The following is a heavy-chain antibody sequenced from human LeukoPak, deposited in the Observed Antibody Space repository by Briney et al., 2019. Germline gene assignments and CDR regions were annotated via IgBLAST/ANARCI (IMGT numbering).Heavy chain of an antibody. V-gene: IGHV1-2*06. CDR1: GYAFTGYY. D-gene: IGHD3-10*01. CDR2: INPNSGGT. J-gene: IGHJ5*02. Sequence: ASVKVSCKASGYAFTGYYIHWVRQAPGQGLDWMGRINPNSGGTNYAQKFQGRVTMTRDTSISTAYMELSRLTSDDTAVYYCAREPMVRDFNWFDPWGQGTLVTVSS. CDR3: AREPMVRDFNWFDP.